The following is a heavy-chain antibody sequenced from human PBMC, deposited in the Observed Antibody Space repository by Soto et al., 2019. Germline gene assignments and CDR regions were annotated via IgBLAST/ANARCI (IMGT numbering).Heavy chain of an antibody. CDR1: GYSFTSYW. CDR2: IYPGDSDT. V-gene: IGHV5-51*01. CDR3: ARIDGSGWDVTGLYYFMDV. D-gene: IGHD6-19*01. J-gene: IGHJ6*03. Sequence: GYSFTSYWIGWVRQMPGKGLEWMGIIYPGDSDTRYSPSFQGQVTISADKSISTAYLQWSSLKASDTAMYYCARIDGSGWDVTGLYYFMDVLGKGSTVIVS.